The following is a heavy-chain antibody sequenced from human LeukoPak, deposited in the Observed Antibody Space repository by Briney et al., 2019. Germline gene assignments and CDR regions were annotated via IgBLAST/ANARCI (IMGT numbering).Heavy chain of an antibody. V-gene: IGHV4-39*07. D-gene: IGHD4-17*01. CDR2: IYYSGST. Sequence: PSETLSLTCTVSGGSISSSSYYWGWIRQPPGKGLEWIGSIYYSGSTYYNPSLKSRVTISVDTSKNQFSLKLSSVTAADTAVYYCAKTTVTTKAFDYWGQGTLVTVSS. J-gene: IGHJ4*02. CDR3: AKTTVTTKAFDY. CDR1: GGSISSSSYY.